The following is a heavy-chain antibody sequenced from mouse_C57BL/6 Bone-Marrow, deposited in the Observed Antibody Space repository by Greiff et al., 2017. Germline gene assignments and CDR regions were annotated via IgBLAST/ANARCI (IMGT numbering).Heavy chain of an antibody. CDR1: GYSITSGYY. CDR3: SSGWDDGYFDV. J-gene: IGHJ1*03. V-gene: IGHV3-6*01. CDR2: ISYDGSN. D-gene: IGHD4-1*01. Sequence: DVKLVESGPGLVKPSQSLSLTCSVTGYSITSGYYWNWIRQFPGNKLEWLGYISYDGSNNYNPSLKNRISITRDTSNNQFFLQLNTGTTEDTTPYYCSSGWDDGYFDVWGTGTTVTVSS.